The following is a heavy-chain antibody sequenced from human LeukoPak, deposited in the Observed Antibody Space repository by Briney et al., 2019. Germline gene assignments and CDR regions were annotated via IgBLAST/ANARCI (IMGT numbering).Heavy chain of an antibody. J-gene: IGHJ4*02. V-gene: IGHV4-4*07. Sequence: KPSETLSLTCTVSGGSISSYYWSWIRQPAGKGLEWIGRIYTSGSTNYNPSLKSRVTMSVDTSKIQFSLKLSSVTAADTAVYYCARDHRTIFGVVIHYYFDYWGQGTLVTVSS. CDR2: IYTSGST. CDR1: GGSISSYY. CDR3: ARDHRTIFGVVIHYYFDY. D-gene: IGHD3-3*01.